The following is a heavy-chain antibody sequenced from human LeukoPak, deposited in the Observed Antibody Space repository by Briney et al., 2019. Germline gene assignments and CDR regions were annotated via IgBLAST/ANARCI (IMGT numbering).Heavy chain of an antibody. CDR1: GGTFSSYA. CDR3: ARLKGYCSSTSCYEVFHY. CDR2: IIPIFGTA. D-gene: IGHD2-2*01. V-gene: IGHV1-69*06. Sequence: ASVKVSCKASGGTFSSYAISWVRQAPGQGLEWMGGIIPIFGTANYAQKFQGRVTITADKSTSTAYMELSSLRSEDTAVYYCARLKGYCSSTSCYEVFHYWGQGTLVTVSS. J-gene: IGHJ4*02.